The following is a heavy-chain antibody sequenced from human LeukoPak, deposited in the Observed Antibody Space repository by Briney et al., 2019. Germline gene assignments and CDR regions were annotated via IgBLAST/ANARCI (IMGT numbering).Heavy chain of an antibody. D-gene: IGHD6-6*01. CDR1: GGSINTSDYY. J-gene: IGHJ4*02. CDR3: ATTARLCSDY. Sequence: PSQTLSLTCTVSGGSINTSDYYWSCIRQPPGKGLECIGYIFYSGNTYYNPSLKSRLIISIDTSKNQFSLRLSSVTAADTAVYYCATTARLCSDYWGQGTLVTVSS. CDR2: IFYSGNT. V-gene: IGHV4-30-4*08.